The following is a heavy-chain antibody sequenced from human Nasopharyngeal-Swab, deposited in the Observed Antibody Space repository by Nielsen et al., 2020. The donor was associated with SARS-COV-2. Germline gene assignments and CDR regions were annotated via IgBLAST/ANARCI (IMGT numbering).Heavy chain of an antibody. CDR2: FDPEDGET. J-gene: IGHJ5*02. CDR1: GYTLTELS. D-gene: IGHD2-2*01. Sequence: ASVKVSCNVSGYTLTELSMHWVRQAPGKGLEWMGGFDPEDGETIYAQKFQGRVTMTEDTSTDTAYMELSSLRSEDTAVYYCATSPGYCSSTSCRGWFDPWGQGTLVTVSS. V-gene: IGHV1-24*01. CDR3: ATSPGYCSSTSCRGWFDP.